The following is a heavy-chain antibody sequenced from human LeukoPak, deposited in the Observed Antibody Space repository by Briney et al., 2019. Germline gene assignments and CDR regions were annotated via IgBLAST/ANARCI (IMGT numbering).Heavy chain of an antibody. V-gene: IGHV3-23*01. CDR1: GFTFSSYA. CDR3: AKDLDHPTHGYYFDY. CDR2: IGAGGTFT. D-gene: IGHD1-14*01. J-gene: IGHJ4*02. Sequence: GGSLRLSCTASGFTFSSYAMNWVRQAPGKGLEWVAGIGAGGTFTYYADSVKGRFTLFRDNSRNTLYLQMNSLRADDTAVYYCAKDLDHPTHGYYFDYWGQGTLVTVSS.